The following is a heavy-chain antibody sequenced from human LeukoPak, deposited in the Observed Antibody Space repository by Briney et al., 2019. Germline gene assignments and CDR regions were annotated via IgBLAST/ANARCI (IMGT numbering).Heavy chain of an antibody. CDR3: ARGIMTTYYMDV. V-gene: IGHV3-21*01. CDR1: GFTFSTYS. D-gene: IGHD3-16*01. CDR2: ISTSSSYI. J-gene: IGHJ6*03. Sequence: GGSLRLSCAASGFTFSTYSMNWVRQAPGKGLEWVSFISTSSSYIYYADSVKGRFTISRDNAKNSLYLQMNSLRAEDTAVYYCARGIMTTYYMDVWGGGTTVTVSS.